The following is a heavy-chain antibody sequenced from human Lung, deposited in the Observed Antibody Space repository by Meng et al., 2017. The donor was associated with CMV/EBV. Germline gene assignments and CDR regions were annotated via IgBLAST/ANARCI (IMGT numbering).Heavy chain of an antibody. D-gene: IGHD3-10*01. CDR1: GFTFSGSP. V-gene: IGHV3-73*01. Sequence: GESLKISCAASGFTFSGSPMHWVRQASGKGLEWVGRIRSKPYSYATEYAASVKGRFTISRDDSKNTAFLQMDSLKTEDTAVYYCARQGGETYGSHYYYGMDVWGQWXTVTVSS. CDR2: IRSKPYSYAT. J-gene: IGHJ6*01. CDR3: ARQGGETYGSHYYYGMDV.